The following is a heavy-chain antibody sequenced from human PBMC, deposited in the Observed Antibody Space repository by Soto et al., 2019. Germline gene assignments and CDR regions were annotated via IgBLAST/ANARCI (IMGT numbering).Heavy chain of an antibody. CDR2: IKSKTDGGTP. J-gene: IGHJ4*02. V-gene: IGHV3-15*07. D-gene: IGHD2-15*01. CDR3: ARDRVECSGGSCYSDPPYC. Sequence: GVSLRLSCAASGFTFTTAWINWVRQAPGKGLEWVGRIKSKTDGGTPDFAAPVRGRFAISRDDSKSMVYLQMNSLRAEDTAVYYCARDRVECSGGSCYSDPPYCWGQGTLVTVSS. CDR1: GFTFTTAW.